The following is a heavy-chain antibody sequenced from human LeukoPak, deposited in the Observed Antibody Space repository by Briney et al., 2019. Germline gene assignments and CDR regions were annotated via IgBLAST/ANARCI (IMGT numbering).Heavy chain of an antibody. CDR2: ISGAGYST. CDR3: AKGTDWYYFDY. D-gene: IGHD2-21*01. V-gene: IGHV3-23*01. CDR1: EFTFSNYA. Sequence: GGSLRLSCTASEFTFSNYAMNWVRQAPGKGLEWVSGISGAGYSTYYADSVRGRFTVSRDNSKNTLYLQMSSLRAEDTAIYYCAKGTDWYYFDYWGQGTLVTVSS. J-gene: IGHJ4*02.